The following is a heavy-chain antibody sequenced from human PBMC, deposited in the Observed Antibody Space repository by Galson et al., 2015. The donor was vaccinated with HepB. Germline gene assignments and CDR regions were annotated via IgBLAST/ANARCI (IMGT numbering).Heavy chain of an antibody. CDR2: IYYSGST. CDR3: ARRNYDSSPGDLDY. V-gene: IGHV4-39*01. Sequence: LSLTCAVSGGSISSGGYSWGWIRQPPGKGLEWIGSIYYSGSTYYNPSLKSRVTISVDTSKNQFSLKLSSVTAADTAVYYCARRNYDSSPGDLDYWGQGTLVTVSS. J-gene: IGHJ4*02. CDR1: GGSISSGGYS. D-gene: IGHD3-22*01.